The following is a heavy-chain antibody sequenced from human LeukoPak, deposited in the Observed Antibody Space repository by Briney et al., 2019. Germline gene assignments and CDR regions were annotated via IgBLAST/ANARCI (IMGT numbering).Heavy chain of an antibody. CDR1: GYTFSSYG. V-gene: IGHV1-69*13. CDR2: IIPIFGTA. J-gene: IGHJ5*02. Sequence: SVKVSCKASGYTFSSYGISWVRQAPGQGLEWMGGIIPIFGTANYAQKFQGRVTITADESTSTAYMELSSLRSEDTAVYYCAKNRIAAYNWFDPWGQGTLVTVSS. D-gene: IGHD6-13*01. CDR3: AKNRIAAYNWFDP.